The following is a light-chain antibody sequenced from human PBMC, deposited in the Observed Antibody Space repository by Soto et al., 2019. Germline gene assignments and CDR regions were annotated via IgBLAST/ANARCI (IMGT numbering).Light chain of an antibody. Sequence: EIVLTQSPATLSLSPGERATLSCRASQSVSSYLAWYQQKPGQAPRLLIYDASNRATGIPARFSVSGSGTDFTLTISSLEPEDLAVYYCQQRSNWPPWTFGQGTKVESK. CDR3: QQRSNWPPWT. J-gene: IGKJ1*01. CDR2: DAS. CDR1: QSVSSY. V-gene: IGKV3-11*01.